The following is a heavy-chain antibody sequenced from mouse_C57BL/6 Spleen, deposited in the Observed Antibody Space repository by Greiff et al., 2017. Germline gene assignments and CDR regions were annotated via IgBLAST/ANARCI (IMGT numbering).Heavy chain of an antibody. V-gene: IGHV6-3*01. D-gene: IGHD2-3*01. CDR3: TVYDGYYAVYYFDY. Sequence: EVMLVESGGGLVQPGGSMKLSCVASGFTFSNYWMNWVRQSPEKGLEWVAQIRLKSDNYATHYAESVKGRFTISRDDSKSSVYLQMNNLRAEDTGIYYCTVYDGYYAVYYFDYWGQGTTLTVSS. J-gene: IGHJ2*01. CDR2: IRLKSDNYAT. CDR1: GFTFSNYW.